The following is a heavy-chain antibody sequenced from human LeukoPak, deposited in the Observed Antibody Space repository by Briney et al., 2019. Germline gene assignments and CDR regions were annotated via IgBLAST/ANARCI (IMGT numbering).Heavy chain of an antibody. V-gene: IGHV1-18*01. CDR1: GYTFTSYG. D-gene: IGHD6-19*01. CDR2: ISAYNGNT. Sequence: ASVKVSCKASGYTFTSYGISWVRQAPGQGLEWMGWISAYNGNTNYAQKLQGRVTMTTDTSTSTACMELRSLRSDDTAVYYCASSEPYSSGWYGNYWGQGTLVTVSS. J-gene: IGHJ4*02. CDR3: ASSEPYSSGWYGNY.